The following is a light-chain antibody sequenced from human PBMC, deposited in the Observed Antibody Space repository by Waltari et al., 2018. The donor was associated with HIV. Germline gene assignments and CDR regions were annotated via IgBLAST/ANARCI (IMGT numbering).Light chain of an antibody. CDR3: QQYYSTPLT. Sequence: DIVMTQYPDSLALSLGERATINCTSSQNVLYSSNNKNYLAWYQQKPGQPPKLLIYWASTRESGVPDRFSGSGSGTDFTLTISSLQAEDVAVYYCQQYYSTPLTFGGGTKVEIK. J-gene: IGKJ4*01. CDR1: QNVLYSSNNKNY. V-gene: IGKV4-1*01. CDR2: WAS.